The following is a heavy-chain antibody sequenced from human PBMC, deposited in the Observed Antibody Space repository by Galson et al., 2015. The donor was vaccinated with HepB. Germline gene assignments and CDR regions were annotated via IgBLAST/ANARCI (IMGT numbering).Heavy chain of an antibody. CDR3: ARANLNHYYGIDV. V-gene: IGHV4-4*02. Sequence: SETLSLTCAVSSGSISSSNWWTWVRQPPGKGLEWIGEIYESGSINYNPALQSRITISVDKSKNQFSLKLSSVTAADTAVYYCARANLNHYYGIDVWGQGTTVTVSS. D-gene: IGHD1-14*01. CDR2: IYESGSI. J-gene: IGHJ6*02. CDR1: SGSISSSNW.